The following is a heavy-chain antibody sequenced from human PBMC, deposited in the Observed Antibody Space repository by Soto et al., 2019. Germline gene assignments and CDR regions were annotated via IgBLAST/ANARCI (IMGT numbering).Heavy chain of an antibody. CDR2: INGGNGDT. D-gene: IGHD6-19*01. CDR3: ASSGKAGITVAGPIDY. CDR1: ECFTCYG. Sequence: QVQLVQSGAEAKKPGASVKISCKASECFTCYGMQWVRQAPGQRPAWMGWINGGNGDTKYSQKFQGRVTFTRDTSASAAYMDLSSLRSGDTAVYCCASSGKAGITVAGPIDYWGQGTLVTVSS. J-gene: IGHJ4*02. V-gene: IGHV1-3*01.